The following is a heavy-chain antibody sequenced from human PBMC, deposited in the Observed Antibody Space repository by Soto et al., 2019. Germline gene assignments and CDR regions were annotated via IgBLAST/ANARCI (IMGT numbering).Heavy chain of an antibody. J-gene: IGHJ4*02. Sequence: GESLKISCEGFGYSFGNHFIGWVRQMPGKDLEWMGIIYPGDSETRYSPSFQGQVTISADKSISTAYLQWSSLKASDTAMYYCARKRAITDEIDYWGQGTLVTVSS. CDR2: IYPGDSET. CDR3: ARKRAITDEIDY. V-gene: IGHV5-51*01. D-gene: IGHD3-16*01. CDR1: GYSFGNHF.